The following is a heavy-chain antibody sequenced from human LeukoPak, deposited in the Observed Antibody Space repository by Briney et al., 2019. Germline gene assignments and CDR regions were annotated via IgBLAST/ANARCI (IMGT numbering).Heavy chain of an antibody. J-gene: IGHJ4*02. V-gene: IGHV3-30*04. D-gene: IGHD3-10*01. Sequence: GGSQRLSCAASGFTFSSYAMHWVRQAPGKGLEWVAVISYDGSNKYYADSVKGRFTISRDNSKNTLYLQMNSLRDEDTAVYYCARSRMVRERIRFYYFDYWGQGTLVTVSS. CDR1: GFTFSSYA. CDR2: ISYDGSNK. CDR3: ARSRMVRERIRFYYFDY.